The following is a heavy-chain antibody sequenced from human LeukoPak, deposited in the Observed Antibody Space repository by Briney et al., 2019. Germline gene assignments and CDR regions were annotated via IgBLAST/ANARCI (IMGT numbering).Heavy chain of an antibody. V-gene: IGHV3-23*01. CDR3: EALVEIPYCSSTSCWIDY. D-gene: IGHD2-2*01. J-gene: IGHJ4*02. CDR2: ISGSGGST. Sequence: QSGGSLRLSCAASGFTFSSYAMSWVRQAPGKGLEWVSAISGSGGSTYYADSVKGRFTISRDNSKNTLYLQMNSLRAEDTAVYYCEALVEIPYCSSTSCWIDYWGQGTLVTVSS. CDR1: GFTFSSYA.